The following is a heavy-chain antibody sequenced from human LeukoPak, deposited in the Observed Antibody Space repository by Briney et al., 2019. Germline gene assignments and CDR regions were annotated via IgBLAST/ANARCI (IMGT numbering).Heavy chain of an antibody. D-gene: IGHD1-26*01. Sequence: GGSLRLSCAASGFTFDDYTMHWVRQVPGKGLQWVSLITWDGGSTFYADSVKGRFTISRDNSKKSLSLQMYGLSTEDTALYYCARERRKVIDYWGQGTLVTVSS. CDR1: GFTFDDYT. V-gene: IGHV3-43*01. CDR2: ITWDGGST. J-gene: IGHJ4*02. CDR3: ARERRKVIDY.